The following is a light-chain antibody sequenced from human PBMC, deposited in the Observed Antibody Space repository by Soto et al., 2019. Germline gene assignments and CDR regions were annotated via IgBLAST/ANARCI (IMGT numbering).Light chain of an antibody. V-gene: IGLV2-14*01. J-gene: IGLJ1*01. CDR3: SSYTSSSTIFV. CDR2: DVS. CDR1: SSDVGGYNY. Sequence: QSVLTQPASVSGSPGQSITISCTGTSSDVGGYNYVSWYQQHPGKAPKLMIYDVSNRPSGVSNRFSGSKSGNTASLTFSGLQAEDEADYYCSSYTSSSTIFVFGLGTKVTAL.